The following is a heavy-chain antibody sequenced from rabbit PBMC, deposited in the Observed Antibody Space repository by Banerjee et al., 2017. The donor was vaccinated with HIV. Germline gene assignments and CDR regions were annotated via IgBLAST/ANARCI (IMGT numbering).Heavy chain of an antibody. D-gene: IGHD3-1*01. CDR3: ARDTGAWNDFNL. CDR1: GFSFSSGYW. CDR2: IGIGTATT. V-gene: IGHV1S45*01. Sequence: QEQLVESGGGLVQPEGSLTLTCTGSGFSFSSGYWMCWVRQAPGKGLEWIGCIGIGTATTYYASWAKGRFTITKTSSTTVTLQMTSLTAADTATYFCARDTGAWNDFNLWGPGTLVTVS. J-gene: IGHJ4*01.